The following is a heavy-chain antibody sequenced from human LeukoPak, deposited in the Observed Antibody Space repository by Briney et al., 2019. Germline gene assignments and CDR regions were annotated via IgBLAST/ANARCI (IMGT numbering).Heavy chain of an antibody. Sequence: SETLSLTCAVYGGSFSGYYWSWIRQPPGKGLEWIGEINHSGSTNYNPSLKSRVTISVDTSKNQFSLKLSSVTAADAAVYYCARGHRVYSSSSVDYWGQGTLVTVSS. CDR1: GGSFSGYY. CDR3: ARGHRVYSSSSVDY. V-gene: IGHV4-34*01. J-gene: IGHJ4*02. CDR2: INHSGST. D-gene: IGHD6-6*01.